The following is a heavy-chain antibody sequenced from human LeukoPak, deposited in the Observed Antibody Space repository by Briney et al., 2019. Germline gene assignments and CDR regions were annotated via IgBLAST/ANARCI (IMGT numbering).Heavy chain of an antibody. D-gene: IGHD2-15*01. CDR2: IYTSGST. Sequence: SETLSLTCTGSGGSISSYYWSWIRQPAGKGLEWIGRIYTSGSTNYNTSLMSRVTMSVDTSKNQFSLKVSSVTAADTAVYYCARDLCSGGTCYIDYWGQGTLVTVSS. CDR3: ARDLCSGGTCYIDY. V-gene: IGHV4-4*07. CDR1: GGSISSYY. J-gene: IGHJ4*02.